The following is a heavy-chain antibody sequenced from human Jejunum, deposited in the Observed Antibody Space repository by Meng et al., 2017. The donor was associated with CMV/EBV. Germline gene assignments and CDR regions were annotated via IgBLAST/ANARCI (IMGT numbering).Heavy chain of an antibody. CDR3: ARTCTSSSYDS. CDR2: IHSVGST. Sequence: TVAGCSIGSSNCYGGWIRQAPGKGLEWIGTIHSVGSTYYNPSLKSRLTISVDTSKNQFSLRLTSVTAADTAVYYCARTCTSSSYDSWGQGTLVTVSS. V-gene: IGHV4-39*07. J-gene: IGHJ4*02. CDR1: GCSIGSSNCY. D-gene: IGHD2-2*01.